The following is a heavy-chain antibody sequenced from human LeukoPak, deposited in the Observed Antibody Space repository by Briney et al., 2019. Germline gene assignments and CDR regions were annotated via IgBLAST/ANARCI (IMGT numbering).Heavy chain of an antibody. Sequence: SETLSLTCSVSGDSLGIYKWSWIRQPPGKGLEWIAHISSSGSAIYNPSLMSRVSMSVDTSKNQFSLKLSSVTAADTAVYYCARQRGYSYGPRGGRSSFDYWGQGTLVTVSS. CDR1: GDSLGIYK. J-gene: IGHJ4*02. V-gene: IGHV4-59*08. D-gene: IGHD5-18*01. CDR3: ARQRGYSYGPRGGRSSFDY. CDR2: ISSSGSA.